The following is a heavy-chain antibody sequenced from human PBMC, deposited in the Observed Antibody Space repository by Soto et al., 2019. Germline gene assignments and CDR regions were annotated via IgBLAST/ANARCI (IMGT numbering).Heavy chain of an antibody. V-gene: IGHV5-51*01. CDR1: GYDFATYW. CDR3: ARLKRMNTINYFDH. J-gene: IGHJ4*02. CDR2: IYPSDSDS. Sequence: PGESLKLSCTVSGYDFATYWIGWVRQVPGKGLEWIGIIYPSDSDSRYSPSFQGQVSISADTSVSTAYLQWRTLKASDTAMYYCARLKRMNTINYFDHWGLGTLVTVYS. D-gene: IGHD1-1*01.